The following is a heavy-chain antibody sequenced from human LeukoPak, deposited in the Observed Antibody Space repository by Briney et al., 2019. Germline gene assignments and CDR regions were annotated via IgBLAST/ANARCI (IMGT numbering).Heavy chain of an antibody. D-gene: IGHD3-3*01. CDR3: ARVSGGFWSGYYPFDY. CDR2: MNPNSGNT. CDR1: GYTFTSYD. V-gene: IGHV1-8*01. J-gene: IGHJ4*02. Sequence: ASVKVSCKASGYTFTSYDINWVRQATGQGLEWMGWMNPNSGNTGYAQKFQGRVTMTRNTSISTAYMELSSLRSEDTAVYYCARVSGGFWSGYYPFDYWGQGTLVTVSS.